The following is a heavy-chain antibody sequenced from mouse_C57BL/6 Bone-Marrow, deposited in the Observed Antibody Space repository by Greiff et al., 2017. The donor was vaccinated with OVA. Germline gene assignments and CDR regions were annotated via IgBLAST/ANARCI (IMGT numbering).Heavy chain of an antibody. CDR3: ARYYGSSYFDY. D-gene: IGHD1-1*01. Sequence: QVQLKESGAELVKPGASVKMSCKASGYTFTSYWITWVKQRPGQGLEWIGDIYPGSGSTNYNEKFKSKATLTVDTSSSTAYMQLSSLTSEDSAVYYCARYYGSSYFDYWGQGTTLTVSS. CDR2: IYPGSGST. J-gene: IGHJ2*01. V-gene: IGHV1-55*01. CDR1: GYTFTSYW.